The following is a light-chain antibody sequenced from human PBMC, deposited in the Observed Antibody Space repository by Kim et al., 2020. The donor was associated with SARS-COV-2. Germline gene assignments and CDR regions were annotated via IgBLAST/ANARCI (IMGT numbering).Light chain of an antibody. CDR2: DND. V-gene: IGLV1-44*01. CDR1: YSNIGSSA. Sequence: GQRVPIPGSGSYSNIGSSAVNWYQQYPGTAPKLLFYDNDQRPSGVPDRFSVSKSGTSASLAISGLQSEDEADYFCAAWDDTLNGVIFGGGTQLTVL. J-gene: IGLJ2*01. CDR3: AAWDDTLNGVI.